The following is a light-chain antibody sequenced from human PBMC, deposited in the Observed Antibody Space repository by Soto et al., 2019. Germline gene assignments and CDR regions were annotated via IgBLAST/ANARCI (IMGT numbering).Light chain of an antibody. Sequence: EIVLTQSPGTLSLSPGARATLSCRASQSLSSNLAWYQQKPGQAPRLFIYGASTRATGIPARFSVSGSATEFTLTISSLEPEYFAVYDCQQRSNWITFGQGTRLEIK. J-gene: IGKJ5*01. CDR3: QQRSNWIT. CDR1: QSLSSN. CDR2: GAS. V-gene: IGKV3-11*01.